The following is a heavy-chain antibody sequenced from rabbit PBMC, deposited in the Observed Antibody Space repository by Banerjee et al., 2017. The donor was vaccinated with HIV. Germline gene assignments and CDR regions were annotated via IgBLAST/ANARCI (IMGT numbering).Heavy chain of an antibody. Sequence: QSLEESGGDLVKPGASLTLTCAASGFDFSSTYYMCWVRQAPGKGLEWIGCIYGGSSGSTYYASWAKGRFTISKTSSTTVTLQMTSLTAADTATYFCARARYAGYGTYGWSLWGPGTLVTVS. CDR2: IYGGSSGST. CDR1: GFDFSSTYY. CDR3: ARARYAGYGTYGWSL. D-gene: IGHD7-1*01. V-gene: IGHV1S40*01. J-gene: IGHJ4*01.